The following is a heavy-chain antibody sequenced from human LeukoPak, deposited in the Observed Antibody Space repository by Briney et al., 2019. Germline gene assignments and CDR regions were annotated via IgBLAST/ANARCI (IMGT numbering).Heavy chain of an antibody. CDR2: ISGSGGST. J-gene: IGHJ4*02. Sequence: HAGGSLRLSCAASGFTFSNYAMSWVRQAPGKGLEWVSAISGSGGSTYYADSVKGRFTISRDNSKNTLYLQMNSLRAEDTAVYYCAKDPLVVAVTYYFDYWGQGTLVTVSS. D-gene: IGHD2-15*01. CDR1: GFTFSNYA. V-gene: IGHV3-23*01. CDR3: AKDPLVVAVTYYFDY.